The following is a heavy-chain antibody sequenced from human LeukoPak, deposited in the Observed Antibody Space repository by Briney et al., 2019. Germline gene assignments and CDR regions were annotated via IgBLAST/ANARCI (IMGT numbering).Heavy chain of an antibody. CDR1: GGSISSYY. CDR2: IYYSGGT. J-gene: IGHJ5*02. D-gene: IGHD3-16*01. Sequence: SETLSLTCTVSGGSISSYYWSWVRQPPGKGLEWIGHIYYSGGTNYNPSLKSRVTISVDTSKNQFSLRLNSVTAADTAVYCCARTTNGGVWFDPWGQGTLVTVSS. V-gene: IGHV4-59*01. CDR3: ARTTNGGVWFDP.